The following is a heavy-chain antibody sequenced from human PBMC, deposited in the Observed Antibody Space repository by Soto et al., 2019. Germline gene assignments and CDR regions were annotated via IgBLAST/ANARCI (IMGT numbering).Heavy chain of an antibody. CDR3: ARAGIAAAGTSDY. CDR1: GFTFSSYS. V-gene: IGHV3-21*01. D-gene: IGHD6-13*01. J-gene: IGHJ4*02. Sequence: GGSLRLSCAASGFTFSSYSMNWVRQAPGKGLEWVSSISSSSSYIYYADSVKGRFTISRDNAKNSLYLQMNSLRAEDTAVYYCARAGIAAAGTSDYWGQGTLVTVSS. CDR2: ISSSSSYI.